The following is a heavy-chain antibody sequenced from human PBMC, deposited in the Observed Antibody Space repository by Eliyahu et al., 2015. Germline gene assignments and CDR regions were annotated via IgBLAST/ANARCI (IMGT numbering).Heavy chain of an antibody. V-gene: IGHV3-30*02. Sequence: QVQLVESGGGVVQPGGSLRLXCAAXGXXXXXYGMPWVRQAPGKGLEWVAFIRYDGSNKYYADSVKGRFTISRDNSKNTLYLQMNSLRAEDTAVYYCAKGRTRGYSYGYDVDYWGQGTLVTVSS. CDR3: AKGRTRGYSYGYDVDY. J-gene: IGHJ4*02. CDR1: GXXXXXYG. CDR2: IRYDGSNK. D-gene: IGHD5-18*01.